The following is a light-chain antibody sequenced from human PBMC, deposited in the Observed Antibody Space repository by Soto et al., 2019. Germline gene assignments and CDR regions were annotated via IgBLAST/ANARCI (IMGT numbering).Light chain of an antibody. CDR1: SSNIGAGYE. V-gene: IGLV1-40*01. CDR2: ENN. Sequence: QSVLTQPPSVSEAPGQRVTISYTGSSSNIGAGYEAHWYQQVPGTAPKLLIYENNNRPSGVPDRFSGSKSGTSASLAITGLQAEDEAEYYCQSYDSSLSGYVFATGTKLTVL. CDR3: QSYDSSLSGYV. J-gene: IGLJ1*01.